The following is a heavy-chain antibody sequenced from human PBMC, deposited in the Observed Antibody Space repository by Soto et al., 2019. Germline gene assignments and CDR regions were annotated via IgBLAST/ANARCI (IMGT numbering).Heavy chain of an antibody. J-gene: IGHJ6*02. CDR1: GFTVSSNN. CDR2: IYSGGST. D-gene: IGHD3-10*01. Sequence: GGSLRLSCAASGFTVSSNNMSWVRQAPGKGLEWVSVIYSGGSTYYADSVKGRFTISRDNSKNTLYLQMNSLRAEDTAVYYCARDSGNYYGSGLIPPYYYYYGMDVWGQGTTVTVSS. V-gene: IGHV3-53*01. CDR3: ARDSGNYYGSGLIPPYYYYYGMDV.